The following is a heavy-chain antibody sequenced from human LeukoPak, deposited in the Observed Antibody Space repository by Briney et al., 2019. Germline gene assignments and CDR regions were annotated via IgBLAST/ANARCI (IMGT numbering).Heavy chain of an antibody. CDR2: ISYDGSNK. V-gene: IGHV3-30*18. J-gene: IGHJ4*02. CDR3: AKSGGSEMATITGY. CDR1: GITFSSYG. Sequence: PGGSVRLSCAASGITFSSYGMHWVRQAPGKGLEWVGVISYDGSNKYYADSVKGRFTISRDNSKNTLYLQMNSLRAEDTAVYYCAKSGGSEMATITGYWGQGTLVTVSS. D-gene: IGHD5-24*01.